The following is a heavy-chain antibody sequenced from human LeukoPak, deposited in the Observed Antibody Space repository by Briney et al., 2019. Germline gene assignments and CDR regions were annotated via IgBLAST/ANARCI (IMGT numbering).Heavy chain of an antibody. CDR2: MNQDGSAI. J-gene: IGHJ4*02. V-gene: IGHV3-7*01. CDR1: GFTFSRHW. D-gene: IGHD6-19*01. CDR3: ARTVPGYPDDYFDY. Sequence: PGGSLRLSCAASGFTFSRHWMSWVRQAPGKGLERVAHMNQDGSAIYSVDSVKGRFTISRDNDKNSLYLQMNGLTVADTAVYYCARTVPGYPDDYFDYWGQGALVTVS.